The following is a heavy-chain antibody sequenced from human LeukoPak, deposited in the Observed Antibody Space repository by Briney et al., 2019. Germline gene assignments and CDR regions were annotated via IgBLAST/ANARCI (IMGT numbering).Heavy chain of an antibody. CDR1: GGSISSGDYY. D-gene: IGHD4-11*01. Sequence: SETLSLTCTVSGGSISSGDYYWSWIRQPPGTGLEWIGYIYYSGSTYYNPSLKSRVTISVETPKNQLSLKLSSVTAADTAVYYCASSLYSNYPFDYWGQGTLVTVSS. CDR3: ASSLYSNYPFDY. J-gene: IGHJ4*02. V-gene: IGHV4-30-4*08. CDR2: IYYSGST.